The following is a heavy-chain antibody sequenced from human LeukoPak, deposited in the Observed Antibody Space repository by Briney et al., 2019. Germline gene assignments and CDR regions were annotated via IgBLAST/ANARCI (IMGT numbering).Heavy chain of an antibody. Sequence: PSETLSLTCIVSGGSISSSSYYWGWIRQPPGKGLEWIGSIYYSGSTYYNPSLKSRVTISVDTSKNQFSLKLSSVTAADTAVYYCARDRYYDSSGPIDYWGQGTLVTVSS. J-gene: IGHJ4*02. CDR2: IYYSGST. D-gene: IGHD3-22*01. CDR1: GGSISSSSYY. CDR3: ARDRYYDSSGPIDY. V-gene: IGHV4-39*07.